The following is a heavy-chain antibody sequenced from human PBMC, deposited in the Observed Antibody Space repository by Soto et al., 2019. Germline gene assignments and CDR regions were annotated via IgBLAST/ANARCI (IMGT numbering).Heavy chain of an antibody. CDR3: ASADIVVVPAAIPSTYYYGMDV. V-gene: IGHV1-69*01. J-gene: IGHJ6*02. D-gene: IGHD2-2*01. CDR1: GGTFSSYA. Sequence: QVQLVQSGAEVKKPGSSVKVSCKASGGTFSSYAISWVRQAPGQGLEWMGGIIPIFGTANYAQKFQGRVTITADESTSTAYMELSSLRSEDTAVYYCASADIVVVPAAIPSTYYYGMDVWGQGTTVTVSS. CDR2: IIPIFGTA.